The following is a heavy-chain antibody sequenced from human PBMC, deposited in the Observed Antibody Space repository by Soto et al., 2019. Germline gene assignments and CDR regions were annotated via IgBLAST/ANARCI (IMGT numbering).Heavy chain of an antibody. Sequence: EVQLVESGGGLIQPGGSQRLSCAASGFTFSSYSMNWVRQAPGKGLEWVSYISMSGDTVYYADSVRGRFTISRDNAKGSLYLQMRSLRDEGTAVYYFTNGTDYYDSERVSTNWFDHWGQGTLVTVTS. V-gene: IGHV3-48*02. CDR1: GFTFSSYS. J-gene: IGHJ5*02. CDR2: ISMSGDTV. CDR3: TNGTDYYDSERVSTNWFDH. D-gene: IGHD3-10*01.